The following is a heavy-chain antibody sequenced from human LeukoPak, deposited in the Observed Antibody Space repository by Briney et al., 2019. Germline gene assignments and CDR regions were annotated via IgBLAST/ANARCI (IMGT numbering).Heavy chain of an antibody. D-gene: IGHD3-10*01. CDR1: GGSISSGGYY. CDR3: ARGPIGRDMVRGVVGY. V-gene: IGHV4-31*03. Sequence: SQTLSLTCTVSGGSISSGGYYWSWIRQHPGKGLEWIGYIYYSGSTYYNPSLKSRVTISVDTSKNQFSLKLSSVTAADTAVYYCARGPIGRDMVRGVVGYWGQGTLVTVSS. J-gene: IGHJ4*02. CDR2: IYYSGST.